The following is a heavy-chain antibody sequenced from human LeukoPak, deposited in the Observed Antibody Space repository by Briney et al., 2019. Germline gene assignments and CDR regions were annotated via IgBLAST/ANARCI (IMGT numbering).Heavy chain of an antibody. Sequence: SETLSLTCAVYGGSFTGYCCNWIRQPPGKGLEWIGEINRSGGTNYNPSLKSRISISHDTSKNQFSLKLTSVTAADTAVYFCARGFRDAYNYRILHKTLHLCWPHSGGQGTLVTVSS. CDR1: GGSFTGYC. CDR3: ARGFRDAYNYRILHKTLHLCWPHS. CDR2: INRSGGT. D-gene: IGHD5-24*01. V-gene: IGHV4-34*01. J-gene: IGHJ5*01.